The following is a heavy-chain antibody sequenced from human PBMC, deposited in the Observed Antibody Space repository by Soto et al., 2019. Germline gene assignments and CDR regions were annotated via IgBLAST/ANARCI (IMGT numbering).Heavy chain of an antibody. CDR2: ISYDGSNK. CDR1: GFTFSNYA. Sequence: QVQLVESGGGVVQPGRSLRLSCAASGFTFSNYAMHWVHQAPGKGLEWVAVISYDGSNKYYADSVKGRFTISRDNSKNPLYLQMNSLRAEDTAVYCCAREGWGSGRAVDVWGQGTTVTVSS. D-gene: IGHD3-10*01. J-gene: IGHJ6*02. V-gene: IGHV3-30-3*01. CDR3: AREGWGSGRAVDV.